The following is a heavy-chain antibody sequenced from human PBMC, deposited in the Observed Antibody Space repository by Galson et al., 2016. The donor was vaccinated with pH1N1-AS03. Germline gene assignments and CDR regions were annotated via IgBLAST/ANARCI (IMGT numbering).Heavy chain of an antibody. CDR1: GDSISNGGYS. CDR2: IFHSGTT. V-gene: IGHV4-30-2*01. CDR3: ARGPPGASVAYYSGMDV. Sequence: LSLTCAVSGDSISNGGYSWSWIRQPPGKGLEWIGYIFHSGTTFYTPSLKSRVPMSVDRPSNQFSLRLIPVTAADSAVYYCARGPPGASVAYYSGMDVWGPGTMVIVSS. D-gene: IGHD4/OR15-4a*01. J-gene: IGHJ6*02.